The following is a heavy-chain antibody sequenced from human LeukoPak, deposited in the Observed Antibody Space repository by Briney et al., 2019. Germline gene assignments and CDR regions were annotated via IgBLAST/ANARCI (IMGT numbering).Heavy chain of an antibody. D-gene: IGHD3-22*01. CDR1: GFTFDDYA. Sequence: GGSLRLSCVASGFTFDDYAMHWVRQAPGKGLEWVSLISGDGSRTYYADSVKGRFTVSRDNSKNSLHLQMNSLRSEDTALYYCAKDNLPFDSSGCQLDYWGQGTLVTVSS. CDR3: AKDNLPFDSSGCQLDY. V-gene: IGHV3-43*02. J-gene: IGHJ4*02. CDR2: ISGDGSRT.